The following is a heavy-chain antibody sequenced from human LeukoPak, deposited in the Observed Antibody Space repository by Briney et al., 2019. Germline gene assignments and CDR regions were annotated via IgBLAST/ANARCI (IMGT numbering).Heavy chain of an antibody. J-gene: IGHJ5*02. D-gene: IGHD1-1*01. Sequence: GASVKVSCRASGYTFTSYYIHWVRQAPGQGLEWMGMINPSRGSISYAQKFQGGLTMTRDTSTSTVYMELSSLRSEDTAVYYCTRGVQLERRYYNWFDPWGQGTLVTVSS. V-gene: IGHV1-46*01. CDR1: GYTFTSYY. CDR3: TRGVQLERRYYNWFDP. CDR2: INPSRGSI.